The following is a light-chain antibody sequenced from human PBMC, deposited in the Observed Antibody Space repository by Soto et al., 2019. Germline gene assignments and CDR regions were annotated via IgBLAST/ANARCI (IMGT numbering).Light chain of an antibody. CDR2: DAS. CDR3: HQRQYWPPIT. CDR1: QSISSSY. J-gene: IGKJ5*01. V-gene: IGKV3D-20*02. Sequence: EIVLTQSPGTLSLSPGERATLSCRVSQSISSSYLAWYQQKPGQAPRLLISDASNRATGIPARFSGSGSGTDFTLTISSLEPEDFAVYYCHQRQYWPPITFGQGTRLEIK.